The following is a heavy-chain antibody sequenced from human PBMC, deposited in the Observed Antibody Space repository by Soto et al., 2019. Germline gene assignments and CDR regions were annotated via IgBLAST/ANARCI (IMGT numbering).Heavy chain of an antibody. V-gene: IGHV3-7*01. CDR3: ARSIQSTYYDILTGYYKVDNWFDP. J-gene: IGHJ5*02. Sequence: GGSLRLSCAASGFTFSSYWMSWVRQAPGKGLEWVANIKQDGSEKYYVDSVKGRFTISRDNAKNSLYLQMNSLRAEDTAVYYCARSIQSTYYDILTGYYKVDNWFDPWGQGTLVTVSS. CDR2: IKQDGSEK. CDR1: GFTFSSYW. D-gene: IGHD3-9*01.